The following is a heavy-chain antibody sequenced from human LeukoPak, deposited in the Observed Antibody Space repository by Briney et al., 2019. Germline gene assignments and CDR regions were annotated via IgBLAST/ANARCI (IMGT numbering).Heavy chain of an antibody. CDR1: GGSISSGVYY. CDR3: ASSTPSRAFDI. CDR2: IYYSGST. D-gene: IGHD2-2*01. V-gene: IGHV4-30-4*08. Sequence: SETLSLTCTVSGGSISSGVYYWSWIRQPPGKGLEWIGYIYYSGSTYYNPSLKSRVTISVDTSKNQFSLKLSSVTAADTAVYYCASSTPSRAFDIWGQGTMVTVSS. J-gene: IGHJ3*02.